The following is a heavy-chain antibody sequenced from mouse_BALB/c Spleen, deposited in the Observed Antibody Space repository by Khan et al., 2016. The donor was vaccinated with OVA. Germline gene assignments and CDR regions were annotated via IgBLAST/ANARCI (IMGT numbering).Heavy chain of an antibody. J-gene: IGHJ4*01. Sequence: EVQLQESGPSLVKPSQTLSLSCSVTGDSITSGFWNWIRKFPGNKFEYLGYITYSGNIYYNPSLKSRISIIRDTSKSQYYLQLNSVTTEDTATYYCSRSYGSWAMDYWGQGTLVTVSS. D-gene: IGHD1-1*01. CDR3: SRSYGSWAMDY. CDR1: GDSITSGF. CDR2: ITYSGNI. V-gene: IGHV3-8*02.